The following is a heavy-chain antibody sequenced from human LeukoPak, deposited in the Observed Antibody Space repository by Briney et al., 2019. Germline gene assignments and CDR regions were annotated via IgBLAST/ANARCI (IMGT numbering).Heavy chain of an antibody. CDR2: ITGSGALT. Sequence: ESGGSLRLSCAASGFTFSNYGMGWVRQAPGKGLEWVSAITGSGALTYYADSVKGRFTISRDNSRNTVYMEMNSLRPEDMAIYYCMGSVVGQWAFDIWGQGTMVTVSS. D-gene: IGHD5/OR15-5a*01. CDR3: MGSVVGQWAFDI. CDR1: GFTFSNYG. V-gene: IGHV3-23*01. J-gene: IGHJ3*02.